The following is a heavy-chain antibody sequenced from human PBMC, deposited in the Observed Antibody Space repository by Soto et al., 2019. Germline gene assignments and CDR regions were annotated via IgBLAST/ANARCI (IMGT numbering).Heavy chain of an antibody. CDR2: IYYSGST. Sequence: SETLSLTCDVSGGSISNTSYYWGWIRQPPGKGLEWIATIYYSGSTFYNPSLKSRVTIYVDTSKNQFFLKLNSVTAADTAVYYCARQRRYYYDSSGYPDYWGQGTLVTVSS. V-gene: IGHV4-39*01. CDR3: ARQRRYYYDSSGYPDY. CDR1: GGSISNTSYY. D-gene: IGHD3-22*01. J-gene: IGHJ4*02.